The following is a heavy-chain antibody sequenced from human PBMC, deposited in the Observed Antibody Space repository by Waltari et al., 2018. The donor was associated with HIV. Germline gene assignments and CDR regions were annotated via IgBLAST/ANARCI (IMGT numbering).Heavy chain of an antibody. CDR2: IYTSGGT. D-gene: IGHD3-22*01. V-gene: IGHV4-61*02. Sequence: QVQLQESGPGLVKPSQTLSLTCTVSGGSISSGSYYWSWIRQPAGKGLERIGRIYTSGGTNYNPSLKSRVTISVDTSKNQFALKLSSVTAADTAVYYCARDRNYYYDSSGYFFNAFDIWGQGTMVTVSS. J-gene: IGHJ3*02. CDR3: ARDRNYYYDSSGYFFNAFDI. CDR1: GGSISSGSYY.